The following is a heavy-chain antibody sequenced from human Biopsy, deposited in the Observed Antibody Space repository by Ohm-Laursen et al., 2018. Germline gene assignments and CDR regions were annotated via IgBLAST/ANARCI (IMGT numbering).Heavy chain of an antibody. J-gene: IGHJ4*02. D-gene: IGHD3-3*01. V-gene: IGHV4-59*07. CDR2: FYGSGNT. CDR1: GGSIISYY. CDR3: AKGITVYGVVLPYYFDD. Sequence: SDTLSLTCGVSGGSIISYYWTWIRQPPGKGLEWLGYFYGSGNTYYNPSLKSRVTISVDPSKNQFSLKLNAVTAADTAVYYCAKGITVYGVVLPYYFDDWGQGTLVTVSS.